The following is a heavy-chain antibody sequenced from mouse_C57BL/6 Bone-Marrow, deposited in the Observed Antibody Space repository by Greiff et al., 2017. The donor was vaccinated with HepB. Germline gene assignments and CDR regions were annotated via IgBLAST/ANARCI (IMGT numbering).Heavy chain of an antibody. CDR2: ISYDGSN. D-gene: IGHD2-10*01. J-gene: IGHJ4*01. Sequence: EVKLMESGPGLVKPSQSLSLTCSVTGYSITSGYYWNWIRQFPGNKLEWMGYISYDGSNNYNPSLKNRISITRDTSKNQFFLKLNSVTTEDTATYYCARDPLPPAMDYWGQGTSVTVSS. CDR3: ARDPLPPAMDY. V-gene: IGHV3-6*01. CDR1: GYSITSGYY.